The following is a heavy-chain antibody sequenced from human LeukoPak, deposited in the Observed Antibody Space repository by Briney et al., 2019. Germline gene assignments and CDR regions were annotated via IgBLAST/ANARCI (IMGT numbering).Heavy chain of an antibody. J-gene: IGHJ4*02. CDR2: IYYSGST. V-gene: IGHV4-39*02. Sequence: SETLSLTCTVSGGSIRSGSHYWAWIRQPPGKGLEWIVSIYYSGSTYYNPSLENRVTISIDTSKNHFSLKLSSLSAADTSVYYCAKRDDSGGNLVDLWGQGTLVTVS. CDR3: AKRDDSGGNLVDL. CDR1: GGSIRSGSHY. D-gene: IGHD3-22*01.